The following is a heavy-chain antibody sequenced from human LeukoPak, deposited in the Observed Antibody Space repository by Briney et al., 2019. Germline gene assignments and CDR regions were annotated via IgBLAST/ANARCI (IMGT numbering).Heavy chain of an antibody. CDR3: ARDGQSYCSSTSCYFAY. J-gene: IGHJ4*02. V-gene: IGHV3-7*01. D-gene: IGHD2-2*01. CDR2: IKGDGSEK. CDR1: GFIFSTSW. Sequence: SGGSLRLSCAASGFIFSTSWMNWVRQAPGKGMEWVANIKGDGSEKYYEDSVKGRFTISIDNAKNSLYLQMTSLTDEDTAVYYCARDGQSYCSSTSCYFAYWGQGTLVTVSS.